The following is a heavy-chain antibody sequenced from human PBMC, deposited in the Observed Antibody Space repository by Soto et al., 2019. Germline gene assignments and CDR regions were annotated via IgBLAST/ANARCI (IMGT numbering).Heavy chain of an antibody. V-gene: IGHV2-5*02. CDR1: GFSLGTSGLG. Sequence: QITLRESGPTLVKPTQTLTLTCTFSGFSLGTSGLGVGWIRQPPGKALEWLALIYWDDDKRYSPSLKSRLTITKDTSKNQVVLTMTNMDPVDTATYYCAHSTPQFGELNFDYWGQGTLVTVSS. CDR2: IYWDDDK. J-gene: IGHJ4*02. CDR3: AHSTPQFGELNFDY. D-gene: IGHD3-10*01.